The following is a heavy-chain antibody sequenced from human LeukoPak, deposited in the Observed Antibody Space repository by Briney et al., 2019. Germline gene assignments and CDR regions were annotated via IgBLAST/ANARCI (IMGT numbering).Heavy chain of an antibody. Sequence: GASVKVSCKASGYTFTGYYMHWVRQAPGQGLERMGCINPNSGGTNYAQKFQGRVTMTRDTSISTAYMELSRLRSDDTAVYYCARDPILLWFGELLAGMDVWGQGTTVTVSS. CDR2: INPNSGGT. D-gene: IGHD3-10*01. CDR3: ARDPILLWFGELLAGMDV. V-gene: IGHV1-2*02. J-gene: IGHJ6*02. CDR1: GYTFTGYY.